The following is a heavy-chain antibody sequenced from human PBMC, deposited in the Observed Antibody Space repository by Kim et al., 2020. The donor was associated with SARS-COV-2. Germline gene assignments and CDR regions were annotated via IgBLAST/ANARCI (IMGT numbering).Heavy chain of an antibody. CDR2: IYYTGPT. V-gene: IGHV4-39*02. CDR3: VRRRAKMLYGIDV. Sequence: SETLSLTCTVSGGSISSSSYYWGWIRQPPGKGLEWIGSIYYTGPTYYNPSLKSRVTISRDISRNHFSLKLSSVTAADTAVYYCVRRRAKMLYGIDV. D-gene: IGHD2-8*01. J-gene: IGHJ3*01. CDR1: GGSISSSSYY.